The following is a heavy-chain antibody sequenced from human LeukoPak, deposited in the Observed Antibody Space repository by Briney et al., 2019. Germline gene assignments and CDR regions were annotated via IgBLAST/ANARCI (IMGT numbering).Heavy chain of an antibody. D-gene: IGHD6-19*01. CDR1: GFTFDDYA. J-gene: IGHJ4*02. Sequence: PGGSLRLSCAASGFTFDDYAMHWVRQAPGKGLEWVSGISWNSGSIAYADSVKGRFTISRDNAKNSLYLQMSSLRAEETALYYCAKGYSSGWYVVYFDYWGQGTLVTVSS. CDR3: AKGYSSGWYVVYFDY. CDR2: ISWNSGSI. V-gene: IGHV3-9*01.